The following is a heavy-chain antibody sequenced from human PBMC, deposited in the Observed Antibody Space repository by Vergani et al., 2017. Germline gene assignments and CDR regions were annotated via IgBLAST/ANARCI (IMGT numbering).Heavy chain of an antibody. CDR3: AREKDERYYYYYYMDV. CDR2: IYTSGST. CDR1: GGSISSGSYY. J-gene: IGHJ6*03. Sequence: QVQLQESGPGLVKPSQTLSLTCTVSGGSISSGSYYWSWIRQPAGKGLEWIGRIYTSGSTNYNPSLKSRVTMSVDTSKNQFSLKLSSVTAADTAVYYCAREKDERYYYYYYMDVWGKGTTVTVSS. V-gene: IGHV4-61*02. D-gene: IGHD1-1*01.